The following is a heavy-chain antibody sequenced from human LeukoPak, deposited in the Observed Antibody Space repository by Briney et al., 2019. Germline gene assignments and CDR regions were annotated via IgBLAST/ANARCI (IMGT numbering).Heavy chain of an antibody. CDR3: ARGMYSSSWYNWFDP. CDR1: GYTFTSYD. CDR2: MNPNSGNT. J-gene: IGHJ5*02. V-gene: IGHV1-8*01. D-gene: IGHD6-13*01. Sequence: ASVKVSCKASGYTFTSYDTNWVRQATGQGLEWMGWMNPNSGNTGYAQKFQGRVTMTRNTSISTAYMELSSLRSEDTAVYYCARGMYSSSWYNWFDPWGQGTLVTVSS.